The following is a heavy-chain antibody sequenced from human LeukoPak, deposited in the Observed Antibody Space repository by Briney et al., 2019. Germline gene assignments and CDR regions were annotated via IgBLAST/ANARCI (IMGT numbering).Heavy chain of an antibody. CDR3: AKMSSRFIDYVWGSYRVDFDY. D-gene: IGHD3-16*02. CDR2: ISYDGSNK. CDR1: GFTFSSYG. Sequence: GGSLRLSCAASGFTFSSYGMHWVRQAPGKGLEWVAVISYDGSNKYYADSVKGRFTISRDNSKNTLYLQMSSLRAEDTAVYYCAKMSSRFIDYVWGSYRVDFDYWGQGTLVTVSS. J-gene: IGHJ4*02. V-gene: IGHV3-30*18.